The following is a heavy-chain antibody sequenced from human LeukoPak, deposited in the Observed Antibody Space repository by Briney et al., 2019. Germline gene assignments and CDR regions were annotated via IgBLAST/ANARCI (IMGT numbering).Heavy chain of an antibody. V-gene: IGHV3-23*01. J-gene: IGHJ4*02. D-gene: IGHD6-19*01. CDR2: ISGSGGST. CDR3: ARQTTLSGGDY. CDR1: GFTFSSYA. Sequence: GGSLRLSCAASGFTFSSYAMSWVRQAPGKGLEWVSAISGSGGSTYYADSVKGRFTISRDNAKNSLYLQMNSLRAEDTAVYYCARQTTLSGGDYWGQGTLVTVSS.